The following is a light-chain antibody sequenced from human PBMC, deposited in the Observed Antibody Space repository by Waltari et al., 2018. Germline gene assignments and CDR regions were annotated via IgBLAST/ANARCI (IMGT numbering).Light chain of an antibody. CDR2: DDN. Sequence: QSVLTQPPSVSAAPGQKVTISCSGSGSNLGKQYVSWHQQFPGTVPKLLIYDDNKRPSGIPDRFSGSKSGTSATLGITGLQTGDEADYYCGTWDNSLNGGVFGGGTKLTVL. V-gene: IGLV1-51*01. J-gene: IGLJ2*01. CDR1: GSNLGKQY. CDR3: GTWDNSLNGGV.